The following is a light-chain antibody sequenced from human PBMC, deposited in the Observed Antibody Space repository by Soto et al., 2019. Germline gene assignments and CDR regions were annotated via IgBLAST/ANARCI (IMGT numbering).Light chain of an antibody. J-gene: IGLJ2*01. CDR1: SSDIGSYKL. CDR3: CSYTVTNSLV. CDR2: EVT. V-gene: IGLV2-14*02. Sequence: QSALTQPASVYGSPGQSITISCTGTSSDIGSYKLVSWYQQHPGKAPKLMLYEVTYRPSGVSNRFSGSKSGNTASLTISGLQAEDEADYYCCSYTVTNSLVFGGGTKLTVL.